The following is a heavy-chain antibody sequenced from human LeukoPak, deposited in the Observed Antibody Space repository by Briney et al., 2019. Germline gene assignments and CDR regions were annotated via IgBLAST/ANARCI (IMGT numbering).Heavy chain of an antibody. CDR2: ISYDGSNK. D-gene: IGHD5-18*01. CDR3: ARMYSYGYRFDY. CDR1: GFTFSSYA. Sequence: PGGSLRLSCAASGFTFSSYAMHWVRQAPGKGLEWVAVISYDGSNKYYADSVKGRFTISRDNSKNTLYLQMNSLRAEDTAVYYCARMYSYGYRFDYWGQGTLVTVSS. V-gene: IGHV3-30-3*01. J-gene: IGHJ4*02.